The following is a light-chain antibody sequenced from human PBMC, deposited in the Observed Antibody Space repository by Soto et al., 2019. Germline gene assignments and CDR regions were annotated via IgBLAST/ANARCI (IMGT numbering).Light chain of an antibody. J-gene: IGKJ1*01. CDR3: QQYNSYPWT. Sequence: DIQMTQSPSTLSASVGDRVNITCRASQSMSSWLAWYQQKPGKAPKLLIYDASSVESGVPSRFSGSGSGTEFTLTISSLQPDDFATYYCQQYNSYPWTFGQGTKVEIK. CDR1: QSMSSW. CDR2: DAS. V-gene: IGKV1-5*01.